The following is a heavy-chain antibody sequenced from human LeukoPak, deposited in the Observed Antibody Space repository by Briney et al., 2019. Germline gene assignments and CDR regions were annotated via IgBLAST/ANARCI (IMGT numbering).Heavy chain of an antibody. CDR2: ISGSGENT. D-gene: IGHD5-24*01. Sequence: PGGSLRPSCVVSGLHFSTHGMTRVRQAPGKGLEWVSAISGSGENTYYADPVKGRFSISRDNSKNTMYLQMNNLRVEDTALYYCAKDRGYWGQGTQVTVSS. J-gene: IGHJ4*02. V-gene: IGHV3-23*01. CDR3: AKDRGY. CDR1: GLHFSTHG.